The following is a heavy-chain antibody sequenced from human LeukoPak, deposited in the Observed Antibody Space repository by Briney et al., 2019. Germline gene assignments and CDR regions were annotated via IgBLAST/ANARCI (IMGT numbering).Heavy chain of an antibody. V-gene: IGHV1-8*01. CDR3: AIREVGATTYWFDP. CDR1: GYTFTNYV. D-gene: IGHD1-26*01. J-gene: IGHJ5*02. CDR2: MNPNSANT. Sequence: ASVKDSCKASGYTFTNYVINWVRQAAGQGLEWMGWMNPNSANTGYAQKFQGRVTMTRNTSISTAYMELSSLRSEDTAVYYCAIREVGATTYWFDPWGQGTLVTVSS.